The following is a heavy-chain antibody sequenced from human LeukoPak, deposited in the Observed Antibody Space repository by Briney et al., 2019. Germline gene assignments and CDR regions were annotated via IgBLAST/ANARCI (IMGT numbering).Heavy chain of an antibody. CDR3: AKGSDIVVVPAAMTLDP. CDR1: GFTFSSYA. D-gene: IGHD2-2*01. CDR2: ISGSGGST. J-gene: IGHJ5*02. V-gene: IGHV3-23*01. Sequence: GGSLRLSCAASGFTFSSYAMSWVRQAPGKGLEWVSAISGSGGSTYYADSVKGRFTISRDNSKNTLYLQMNSLRAEDTAVYYCAKGSDIVVVPAAMTLDPWGQGTLVTVSS.